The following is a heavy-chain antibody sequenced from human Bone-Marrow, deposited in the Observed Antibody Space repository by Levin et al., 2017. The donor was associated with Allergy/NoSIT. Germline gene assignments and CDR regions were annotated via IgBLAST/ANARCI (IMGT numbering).Heavy chain of an antibody. CDR2: IKQDGSEK. CDR3: ARGTLACSGGSRRGYYGMDG. D-gene: IGHD2-15*01. CDR1: GFTFSSYW. V-gene: IGHV3-7*01. Sequence: GESLKISCAASGFTFSSYWMSWVRQAPGKGLEWVANIKQDGSEKYYVDSVKGRFTISRDNAKNSLYLQMNSLRAEDTAVYYCARGTLACSGGSRRGYYGMDGWGQGTTVTVSS. J-gene: IGHJ6*02.